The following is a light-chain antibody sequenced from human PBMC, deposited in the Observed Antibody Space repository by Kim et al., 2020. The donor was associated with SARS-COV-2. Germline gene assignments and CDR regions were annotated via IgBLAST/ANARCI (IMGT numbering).Light chain of an antibody. CDR1: QSISSW. J-gene: IGKJ1*01. Sequence: TSVGDRVTITCRASQSISSWLAWYQLKPGKAPKLLFYKASSLESGDPSRFSGSGSGTEFTLTISSLQPDDFATYYFQQYNSYPWTFGQGTKVDIK. CDR3: QQYNSYPWT. V-gene: IGKV1-5*03. CDR2: KAS.